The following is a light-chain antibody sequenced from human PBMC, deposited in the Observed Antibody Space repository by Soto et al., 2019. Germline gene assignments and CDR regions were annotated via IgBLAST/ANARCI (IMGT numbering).Light chain of an antibody. V-gene: IGKV1-5*03. J-gene: IGKJ2*01. Sequence: DIQMTQSPSTLSASVEDRVTITCRASQSIRAWLAWYQQKPGKAPKLLVYKASTLETGVPSRFSGSGSGTEFTLTISSLQPDDFATYYCHQYHKFPYTFGQGTKLEIK. CDR1: QSIRAW. CDR2: KAS. CDR3: HQYHKFPYT.